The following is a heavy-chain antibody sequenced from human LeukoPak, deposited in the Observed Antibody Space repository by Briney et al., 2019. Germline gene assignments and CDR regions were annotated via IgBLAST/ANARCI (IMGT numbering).Heavy chain of an antibody. V-gene: IGHV1-46*01. D-gene: IGHD6-6*01. CDR1: GYTFTSYY. CDR3: ARVNIAARGRIFDY. J-gene: IGHJ4*02. CDR2: INPSGGST. Sequence: ASVKVSCKASGYTFTSYYMHWVRQAPGQGLEWMGIINPSGGSTSYAQKFQGRVTMTRDTSISTAYMELSRLRSDDTAVYYCARVNIAARGRIFDYWGQGTLVTVSS.